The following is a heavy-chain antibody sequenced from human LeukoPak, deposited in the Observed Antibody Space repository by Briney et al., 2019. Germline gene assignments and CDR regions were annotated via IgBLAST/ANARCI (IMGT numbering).Heavy chain of an antibody. D-gene: IGHD6-13*01. Sequence: GGSLRLSCAASGFTFRGYAMTWVRQAPGKGLEWVSYISSSGSTIYYADSVKGRFTISRDNAKNSLYLQMNSLRAEDTAVYYCARSYSSSSWFNFDYWGQGTLVTVSS. J-gene: IGHJ4*02. CDR1: GFTFRGYA. CDR2: ISSSGSTI. V-gene: IGHV3-11*01. CDR3: ARSYSSSSWFNFDY.